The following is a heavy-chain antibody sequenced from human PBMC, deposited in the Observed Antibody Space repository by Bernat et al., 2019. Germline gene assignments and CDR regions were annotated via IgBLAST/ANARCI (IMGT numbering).Heavy chain of an antibody. CDR1: GFTFDDYA. CDR3: AKDVVYDYVWGSAFDY. J-gene: IGHJ4*02. CDR2: ISWNSGSI. D-gene: IGHD3-16*01. Sequence: EVQLVESGGGLVQPGRSLRLSCAASGFTFDDYAMHWVRQAPGKGLEWVSGISWNSGSIGYADSVKGRFTISRDNAKNSLYLQMNSLRAEDTAVYYCAKDVVYDYVWGSAFDYWGQGTLVTVSS. V-gene: IGHV3-9*01.